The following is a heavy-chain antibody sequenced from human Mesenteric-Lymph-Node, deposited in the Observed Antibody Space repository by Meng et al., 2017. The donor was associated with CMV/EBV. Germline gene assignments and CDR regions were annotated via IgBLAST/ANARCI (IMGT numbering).Heavy chain of an antibody. CDR2: IKSKTDGGTT. CDR3: TTDRTYIVVVPAATWYYYYGMDV. V-gene: IGHV3-15*01. D-gene: IGHD2-2*01. J-gene: IGHJ6*02. CDR1: GFKFSDDA. Sequence: GGSLRLSCTSSGFKFSDDAMSWVRQAPGKGLEWVGRIKSKTDGGTTDYAAPVKGRFTISRDDSKNTLYLQMNSLKTEDTAVYYCTTDRTYIVVVPAATWYYYYGMDVWGQGTTVTVSS.